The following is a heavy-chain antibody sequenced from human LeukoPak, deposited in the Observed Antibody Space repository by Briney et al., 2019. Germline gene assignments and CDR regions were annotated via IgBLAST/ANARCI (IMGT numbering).Heavy chain of an antibody. J-gene: IGHJ4*02. D-gene: IGHD3-10*01. CDR3: AGGHYYGSGSYYNAFDY. CDR2: IYTSGST. Sequence: SETLSLTCTVSGGSISSYYWSWIRQPAGKGLEWIGRIYTSGSTNYNPSLKSRVTMSVDTSKNQFSLKLSSVTAADTAVYYCAGGHYYGSGSYYNAFDYWGQGTLVTVSS. V-gene: IGHV4-4*07. CDR1: GGSISSYY.